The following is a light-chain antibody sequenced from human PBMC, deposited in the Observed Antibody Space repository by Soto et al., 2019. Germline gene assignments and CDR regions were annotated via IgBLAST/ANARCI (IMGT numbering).Light chain of an antibody. J-gene: IGKJ1*01. CDR2: DAS. V-gene: IGKV3-20*01. CDR3: QQYGSSPRT. CDR1: QSVSSSS. Sequence: EIVLTQSPGTLSLSPGERATLSCRASQSVSSSSLAWYQQKRGQAPRLLIHDASSRATGIPDRFSGSGSGTDFTLTISRLEPEDFAAYYCQQYGSSPRTFVQGTRVEVK.